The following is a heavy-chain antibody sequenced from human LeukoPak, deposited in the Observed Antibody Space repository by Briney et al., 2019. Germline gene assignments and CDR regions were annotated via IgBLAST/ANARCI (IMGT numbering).Heavy chain of an antibody. Sequence: PGRSLRLSCAASGFTFSSYGMHWVRQAPGKGLEWVAVISYDGSNKYYADSVKGRFTISRDNSKNTLYLQMNSLRAEDTAVYYCAKVTISRGRDYWGQGTLVTVSS. J-gene: IGHJ4*02. D-gene: IGHD3-3*01. V-gene: IGHV3-30*18. CDR1: GFTFSSYG. CDR2: ISYDGSNK. CDR3: AKVTISRGRDY.